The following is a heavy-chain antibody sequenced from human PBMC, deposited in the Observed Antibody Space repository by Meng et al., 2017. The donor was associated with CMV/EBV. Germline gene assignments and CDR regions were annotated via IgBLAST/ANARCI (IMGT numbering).Heavy chain of an antibody. J-gene: IGHJ4*02. CDR2: INSDGSST. D-gene: IGHD3-3*01. V-gene: IGHV3-74*01. CDR3: ARGGPYYDFWSGLLTDY. Sequence: GESLKISCAASGFTFSSYGMHWVRQAPGKGLVWVSRINSDGSSTSYADSVKGRFTISRDNAKNTLYLQMNSLRAEDTAVYYCARGGPYYDFWSGLLTDYWGQGTLVTVSS. CDR1: GFTFSSYG.